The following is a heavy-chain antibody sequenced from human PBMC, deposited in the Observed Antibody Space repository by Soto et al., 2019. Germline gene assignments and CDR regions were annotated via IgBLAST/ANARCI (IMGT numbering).Heavy chain of an antibody. J-gene: IGHJ2*01. D-gene: IGHD3-22*01. CDR2: IYHSGST. Sequence: QVQLQESGPGLVKPSGTLSLTCAVSGGSISSSNWWSWVRQPPGKGLEWIGEIYHSGSTNYNPSLKSRVPFSVAKSKTPFSLKLSSVAAADTAVYYCARASYDSSGYSSRYFDLWGRGTLVTVSS. CDR3: ARASYDSSGYSSRYFDL. V-gene: IGHV4-4*02. CDR1: GGSISSSNW.